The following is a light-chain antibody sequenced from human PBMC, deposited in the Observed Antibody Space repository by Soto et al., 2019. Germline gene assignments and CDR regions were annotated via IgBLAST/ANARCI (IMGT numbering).Light chain of an antibody. J-gene: IGKJ5*01. CDR3: QQRSNWPPVIT. CDR1: QSFSSY. CDR2: DAS. Sequence: VLTQSPATLSLSPGERVTLSCRASQSFSSYLAWYQQKPGQAPRLLIYDASKRATGIPARFSGRGSGTEFTLTISSLEPEDFAVYYCQQRSNWPPVITFGQGTRLEIK. V-gene: IGKV3-11*01.